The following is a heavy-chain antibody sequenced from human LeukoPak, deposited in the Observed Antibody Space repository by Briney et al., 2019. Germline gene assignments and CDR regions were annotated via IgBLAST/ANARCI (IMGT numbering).Heavy chain of an antibody. D-gene: IGHD6-13*01. CDR1: GYTFTSYD. V-gene: IGHV1-8*01. CDR2: MNPNSGNT. J-gene: IGHJ6*02. CDR3: ARGGIAAAGTTKMKYYYYGMDV. Sequence: GASVKVSCKASGYTFTSYDINWVRQATGQGLEWMGWMNPNSGNTGYAQKFQGRVTMTRNTPISTAYMELSSLRSEDTAVYYCARGGIAAAGTTKMKYYYYGMDVWGQGTTVTVSS.